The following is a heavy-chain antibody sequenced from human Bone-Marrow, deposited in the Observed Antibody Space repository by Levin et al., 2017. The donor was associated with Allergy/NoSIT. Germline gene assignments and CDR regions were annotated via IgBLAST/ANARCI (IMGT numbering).Heavy chain of an antibody. J-gene: IGHJ4*02. CDR3: AGYDNTATLGV. CDR1: GYRFTRYW. Sequence: KAGGSLRLSCKGSGYRFTRYWISWVRQMPGKGPEWMGRIDPSDSYTTYGPSFQGHVTISVDKSINTAYLQWSSLQASDTGLYYCAGYDNTATLGVWGQGTLVTVSS. V-gene: IGHV5-10-1*01. D-gene: IGHD6-25*01. CDR2: IDPSDSYT.